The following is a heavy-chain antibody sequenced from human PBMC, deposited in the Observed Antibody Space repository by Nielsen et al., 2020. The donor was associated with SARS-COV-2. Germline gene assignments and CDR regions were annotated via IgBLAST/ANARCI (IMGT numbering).Heavy chain of an antibody. V-gene: IGHV3-7*01. D-gene: IGHD6-13*01. Sequence: GESLKISCAASGFTFSSYWMNWVRQAPGKGLEWVANIKEDGSEKYYADSVKGRFTISRDNAEDLLYLQMNSLRAEDTAVYFCARNSGWYDSTLYWGLGTLVTVSS. J-gene: IGHJ4*02. CDR3: ARNSGWYDSTLY. CDR2: IKEDGSEK. CDR1: GFTFSSYW.